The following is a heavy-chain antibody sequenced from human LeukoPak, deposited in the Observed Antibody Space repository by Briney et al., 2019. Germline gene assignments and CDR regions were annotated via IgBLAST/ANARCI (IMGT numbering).Heavy chain of an antibody. CDR1: GGSFSGYY. J-gene: IGHJ4*02. CDR2: IYHSGIT. CDR3: ATLVSTRYYFDY. D-gene: IGHD5/OR15-5a*01. V-gene: IGHV4-34*01. Sequence: SETLSLSCAVSGGSFSGYYWGWIRQPPGKGLEWIGNIYHSGITYYNHFNSSLKSRVTISIDTSKNQFSLRLTSVTAADTAVYFCATLVSTRYYFDYWGQGTLVTVSS.